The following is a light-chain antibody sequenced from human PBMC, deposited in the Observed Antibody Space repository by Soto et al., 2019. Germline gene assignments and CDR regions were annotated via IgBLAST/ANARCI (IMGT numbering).Light chain of an antibody. V-gene: IGLV2-14*01. CDR3: SSYTSSSTLV. J-gene: IGLJ1*01. CDR2: EVS. Sequence: QSALTQPASVSGSPGQSITISCTGTSSDVSGYNYVSWYQQHPGKAPKLMIYEVSNWPSGVSNRFSGSKSGNTASLTISGLQAEDEADYYCSSYTSSSTLVFGTGTKLTVL. CDR1: SSDVSGYNY.